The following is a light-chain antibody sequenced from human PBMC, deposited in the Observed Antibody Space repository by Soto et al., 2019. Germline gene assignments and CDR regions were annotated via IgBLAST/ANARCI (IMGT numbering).Light chain of an antibody. CDR2: WAS. Sequence: DIVMTQSPDSLAVSLGERATINCKSSQSVLYSSNNKNYLAWYQQKPGQPPKLLIYWASTRESGVPDRFSGSGSGTDFNLNINSLQAEDVAISYCQHYYYTPPTFGQGTKVEIK. J-gene: IGKJ1*01. V-gene: IGKV4-1*01. CDR1: QSVLYSSNNKNY. CDR3: QHYYYTPPT.